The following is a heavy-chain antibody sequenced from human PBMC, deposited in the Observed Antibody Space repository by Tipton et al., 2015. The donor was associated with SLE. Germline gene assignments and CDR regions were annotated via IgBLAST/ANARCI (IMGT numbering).Heavy chain of an antibody. J-gene: IGHJ5*02. CDR2: SHYSGTT. CDR3: AKDSGDYDFGQDP. Sequence: TLSLTCSVSGGSFSNDYWSWIRQPPGKGLEWIGYSHYSGTTNYNPSLKSRVTISVDTSKNQFSLKLSSVTAADTAVYYCAKDSGDYDFGQDPWGRGTLVTVSS. CDR1: GGSFSNDY. D-gene: IGHD3-3*01. V-gene: IGHV4-59*12.